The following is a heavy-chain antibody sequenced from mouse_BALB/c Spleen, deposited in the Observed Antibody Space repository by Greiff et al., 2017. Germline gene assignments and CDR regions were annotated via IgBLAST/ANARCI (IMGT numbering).Heavy chain of an antibody. Sequence: VHLVESGPGLVAPSQSLSITCTVSGFSLTSYGVHWVRQPPGKGLEWLGVIWAGGSTNYNSALMSRLSISKDNSKSQVFLKMNSLQTDDTAMYYCARAMITTRGYYAMDYWGQGTSVTVSS. D-gene: IGHD2-4*01. J-gene: IGHJ4*01. V-gene: IGHV2-9*02. CDR2: IWAGGST. CDR1: GFSLTSYG. CDR3: ARAMITTRGYYAMDY.